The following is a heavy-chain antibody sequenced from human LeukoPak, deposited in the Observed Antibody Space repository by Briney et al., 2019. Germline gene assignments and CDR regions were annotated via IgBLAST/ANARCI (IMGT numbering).Heavy chain of an antibody. D-gene: IGHD5-18*01. J-gene: IGHJ4*02. V-gene: IGHV3-48*01. CDR3: ARAVPRGYSYGYLDY. CDR2: ISSSSSTI. CDR1: GFTFSSYS. Sequence: GESLRLSCAASGFTFSSYSMNWVRQAPGKGLEWVSYISSSSSTIYYADSVKGRFTISRDNAKNSLYLQMNSLRAEDTAVYYCARAVPRGYSYGYLDYWGQGTLVTVSS.